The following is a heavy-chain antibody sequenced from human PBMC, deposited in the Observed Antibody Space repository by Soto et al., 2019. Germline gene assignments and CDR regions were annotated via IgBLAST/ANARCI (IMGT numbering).Heavy chain of an antibody. V-gene: IGHV1-46*01. CDR2: INPSGGST. D-gene: IGHD6-19*01. CDR3: ARVMGVAGTPWFDP. Sequence: ASVKVSCKASGYTFTGYYMHWVRQAPGQGLEWMGIINPSGGSTSYAQKFQGRVTMTRDTSTSTVYMELSSLRSEDTAVYYCARVMGVAGTPWFDPWGQGTLVTAPQ. J-gene: IGHJ5*02. CDR1: GYTFTGYY.